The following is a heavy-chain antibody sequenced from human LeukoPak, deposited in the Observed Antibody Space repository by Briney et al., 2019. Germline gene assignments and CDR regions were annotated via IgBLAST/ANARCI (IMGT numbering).Heavy chain of an antibody. V-gene: IGHV4-39*01. D-gene: IGHD6-13*01. J-gene: IGHJ4*02. Sequence: SSETLSLTCTVSSGSISNSNYYWGWIRQPPGKGLEWIGSIFYDGSPDYNPSLKSRVTISVDTSKNQFSLKLSSVTAADTAVYYCARPAAAGPPFFDYWGQGTLVTVSS. CDR2: IFYDGSP. CDR1: SGSISNSNYY. CDR3: ARPAAAGPPFFDY.